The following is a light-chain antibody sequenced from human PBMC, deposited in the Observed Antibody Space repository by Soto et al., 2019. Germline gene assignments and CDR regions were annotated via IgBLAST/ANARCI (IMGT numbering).Light chain of an antibody. J-gene: IGKJ4*01. CDR1: ESVSNN. V-gene: IGKV3-15*01. Sequence: EIVLTQSPATLSVSQGERATLSCRASESVSNNLAWYQQKPGQAPRLLIFGASARATGIPARFSGSGSGTELTLTISSLQSEDFAVYYCQKYNKWPLTFGGGTKVEIK. CDR3: QKYNKWPLT. CDR2: GAS.